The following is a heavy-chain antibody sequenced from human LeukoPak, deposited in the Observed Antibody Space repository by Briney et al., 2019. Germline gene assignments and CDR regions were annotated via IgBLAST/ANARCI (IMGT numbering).Heavy chain of an antibody. Sequence: PGGSLRLSCAGSGFTFSNYAMSWVRQAPGKGLGWVSTISGSGGITHSAASVAGRFIISRDNSKNTLYLQMNSLRAEDTAIYYCAREVPSLDYWGQGTLVTVSS. J-gene: IGHJ4*02. V-gene: IGHV3-23*01. CDR2: ISGSGGIT. CDR3: AREVPSLDY. CDR1: GFTFSNYA.